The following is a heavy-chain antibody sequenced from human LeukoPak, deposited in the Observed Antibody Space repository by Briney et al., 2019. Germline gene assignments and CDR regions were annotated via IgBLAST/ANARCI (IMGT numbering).Heavy chain of an antibody. Sequence: PGGSLRLSCAASGFTFSSYSMSWVRQAPGKGLEWVSGISHSGGSTYYADSVKGLFTISRDNSKSTLFLQMNSLGAEDTAMYYCAKGGVGSGKTFDSWGQGTLVTVSS. D-gene: IGHD3-10*01. CDR3: AKGGVGSGKTFDS. V-gene: IGHV3-23*01. CDR2: ISHSGGST. J-gene: IGHJ4*02. CDR1: GFTFSSYS.